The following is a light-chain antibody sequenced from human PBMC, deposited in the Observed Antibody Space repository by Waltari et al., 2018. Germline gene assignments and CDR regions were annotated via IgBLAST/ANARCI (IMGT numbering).Light chain of an antibody. CDR2: QVS. V-gene: IGLV2-23*02. J-gene: IGLJ2*01. CDR3: CSYGGSSTFVI. Sequence: QSALTQPPSVSGSPGQSITLPCTGTSSDVGSINLVSWYQQHPNKAPKLLIYQVSKRPSGLSNRFSGSKSGNTASLTISGLQAEDEAEYYCCSYGGSSTFVIFGGGTKLTVL. CDR1: SSDVGSINL.